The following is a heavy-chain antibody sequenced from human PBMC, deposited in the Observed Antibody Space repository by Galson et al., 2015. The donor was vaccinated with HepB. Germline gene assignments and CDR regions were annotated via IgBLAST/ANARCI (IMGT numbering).Heavy chain of an antibody. J-gene: IGHJ6*02. CDR2: ISNDGTNQ. D-gene: IGHD4/OR15-4a*01. CDR3: ARGIPRTTDYISKHYYYSMDV. CDR1: GFTFSNYA. V-gene: IGHV3-30*04. Sequence: SLRLSCAASGFTFSNYAMHWVRQAPGKGLEWVAVISNDGTNQFYGDSVQGRFTISRDNSRNTLYLQMNSLKSGDTAVYYCARGIPRTTDYISKHYYYSMDVWGQGTTVTVSS.